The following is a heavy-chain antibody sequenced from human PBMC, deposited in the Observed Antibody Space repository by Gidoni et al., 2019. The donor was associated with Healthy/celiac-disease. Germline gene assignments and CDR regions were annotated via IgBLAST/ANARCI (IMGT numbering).Heavy chain of an antibody. CDR3: ARVGGGYSSGWYYMDV. V-gene: IGHV1-69*01. J-gene: IGHJ6*03. D-gene: IGHD6-19*01. CDR1: GGTFSSYA. Sequence: QVQLVQSGAEVKKPGSSVKVSCKASGGTFSSYAISWVRQAPGQGLEWMGGLIPICGTAHYAQKFQGRVTITADESTSTAYMELSSLRSEDTAVYYCARVGGGYSSGWYYMDVWGKGTTVTVSS. CDR2: LIPICGTA.